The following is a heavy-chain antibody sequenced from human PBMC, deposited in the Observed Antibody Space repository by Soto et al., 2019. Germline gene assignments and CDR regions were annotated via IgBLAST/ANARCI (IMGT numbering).Heavy chain of an antibody. CDR1: GFSLSNARMG. V-gene: IGHV2-26*01. D-gene: IGHD6-13*01. CDR2: IFSDDEK. Sequence: SGPTLVNPTETLTLTCTVSGFSLSNARMGVSWIRQPPGKALEWLAHIFSDDEKSYSTSLKSRLTISKDTSKSQVVLTMTNMDPVDTATYYCARIREGSSSWYYFDYWRQGTLVTVS. J-gene: IGHJ4*02. CDR3: ARIREGSSSWYYFDY.